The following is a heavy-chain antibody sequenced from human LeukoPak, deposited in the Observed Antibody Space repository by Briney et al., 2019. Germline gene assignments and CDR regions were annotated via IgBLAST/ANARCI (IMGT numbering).Heavy chain of an antibody. CDR2: IIPALNIT. CDR3: ARDQGLTAPPPYGLDV. J-gene: IGHJ6*02. CDR1: GGTFSSSA. D-gene: IGHD5-18*01. V-gene: IGHV1-69*04. Sequence: GSSVKVSCKTSGGTFSSSAITWVLQAPGQGLEWMGRIIPALNITSYAQKFQGRVTITADTSTSTAYMELSSLRSEETAVYYCARDQGLTAPPPYGLDVWGQGTTVTVSS.